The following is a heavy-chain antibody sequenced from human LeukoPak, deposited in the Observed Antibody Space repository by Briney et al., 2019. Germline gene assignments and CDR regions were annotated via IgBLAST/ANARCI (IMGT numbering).Heavy chain of an antibody. CDR3: TPVMVEDRGF. CDR1: GFIFNKAW. Sequence: KTGGSLRLSCAASGFIFNKAWMNWVRQAPGKGPEWVGRIKSKNDGETTDYGAPVKGRFTISRDDSKNTLYLQMNSLKTDDTAIYYCTPVMVEDRGFWGQGTLVTVSS. J-gene: IGHJ4*02. V-gene: IGHV3-15*01. CDR2: IKSKNDGETT. D-gene: IGHD2-15*01.